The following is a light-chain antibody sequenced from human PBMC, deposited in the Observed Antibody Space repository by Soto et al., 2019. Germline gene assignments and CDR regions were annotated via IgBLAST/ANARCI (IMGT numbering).Light chain of an antibody. CDR2: KAS. J-gene: IGKJ2*01. Sequence: DLQMTQSPSTLSASAGDRVTITCRASQSISTWLAWYQQRPGKAPKVLIYKASSLASGVPSRFSGSGSGTEFTLTINGLQPDDFATYYCQQYESYPYTFGQGTKLEIK. V-gene: IGKV1-5*03. CDR1: QSISTW. CDR3: QQYESYPYT.